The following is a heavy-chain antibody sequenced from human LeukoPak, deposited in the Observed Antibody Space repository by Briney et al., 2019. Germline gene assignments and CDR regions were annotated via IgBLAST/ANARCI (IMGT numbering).Heavy chain of an antibody. D-gene: IGHD4-23*01. CDR2: ISSSGSTI. CDR3: ARNGVHDYSGNPLDY. Sequence: GGSLRLSCAASGFTFRDYYMSWIRQAPGKGLEWVSYISSSGSTIYYADSVKGRFTISRDNAKNSLYLQMNSLRAEDTAVYYCARNGVHDYSGNPLDYWGQGTLVTVSS. J-gene: IGHJ4*02. V-gene: IGHV3-11*01. CDR1: GFTFRDYY.